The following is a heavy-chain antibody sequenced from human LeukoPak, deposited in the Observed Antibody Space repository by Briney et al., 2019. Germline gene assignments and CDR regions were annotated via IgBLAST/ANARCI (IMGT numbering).Heavy chain of an antibody. D-gene: IGHD1-26*01. CDR3: ARSFLGDWYFDL. CDR1: GGSVSSGTYY. Sequence: SETLSLTCTVSGGSVSSGTYYWTWIRQPPGMELEWIGCIYYSGSTNYNPSLKSRVTISVDTSKDQFSLRLTSVTAADTAVYYCARSFLGDWYFDLWGRGTLVTVSS. J-gene: IGHJ2*01. V-gene: IGHV4-61*01. CDR2: IYYSGST.